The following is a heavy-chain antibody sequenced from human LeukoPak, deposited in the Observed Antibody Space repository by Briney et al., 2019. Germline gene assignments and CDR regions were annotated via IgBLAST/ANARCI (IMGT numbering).Heavy chain of an antibody. V-gene: IGHV1-24*01. CDR3: ATDYCSSTSCRSGLYYYYGKDV. J-gene: IGHJ6*02. D-gene: IGHD2-2*01. CDR1: GYTLTELS. CDR2: FDPEDGET. Sequence: ASVKVSCKVSGYTLTELSMHWVRQAPGKGLEWMGGFDPEDGETIYAQKFQGRVTMTEDTSTDTAYMELSSLRSEDTAVYYCATDYCSSTSCRSGLYYYYGKDVWGQGTTVTVSS.